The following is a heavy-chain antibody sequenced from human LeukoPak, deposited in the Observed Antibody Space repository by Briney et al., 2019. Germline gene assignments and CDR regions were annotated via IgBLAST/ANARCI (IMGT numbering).Heavy chain of an antibody. D-gene: IGHD4-11*01. Sequence: GGSLRLSCAASGFTFSSYAMNWVRQAPGKGLEWVSGISGSGGGAYYADSVKGRFTISRDNSKKTLYLQMNSLRAEDTAVYYCARDNYNAHWGQGTLVTVSS. CDR1: GFTFSSYA. J-gene: IGHJ4*02. CDR3: ARDNYNAH. V-gene: IGHV3-23*01. CDR2: ISGSGGGA.